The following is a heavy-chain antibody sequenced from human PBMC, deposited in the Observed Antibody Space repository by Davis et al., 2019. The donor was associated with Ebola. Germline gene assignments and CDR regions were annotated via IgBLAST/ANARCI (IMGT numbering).Heavy chain of an antibody. V-gene: IGHV3-9*01. CDR3: AKSSGWYGTFDY. Sequence: SLKISCAASGFTFDDYAMHWVRQAPGKGLEWVSGISWNSGSIGYADSVKGRFTISRDNAKNSLYLQMNSLRAEDTALYYCAKSSGWYGTFDYWGQGTLVTVSS. CDR1: GFTFDDYA. CDR2: ISWNSGSI. J-gene: IGHJ4*02. D-gene: IGHD6-19*01.